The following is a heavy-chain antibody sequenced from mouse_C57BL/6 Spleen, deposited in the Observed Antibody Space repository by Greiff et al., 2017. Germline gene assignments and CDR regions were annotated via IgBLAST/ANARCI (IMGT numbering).Heavy chain of an antibody. CDR2: IDPANGNT. D-gene: IGHD2-12*01. V-gene: IGHV14-3*01. CDR3: ARTPTTDYAMDY. J-gene: IGHJ4*01. CDR1: GFYIKNTY. Sequence: VQLQQSVAELVRPGASVKLSCTASGFYIKNTYMHWVKQRPEQGLEWIGRIDPANGNTKYDPKFQGKATITADTSSNTAYLQLSSLTSEDSAIYYCARTPTTDYAMDYWVQGTSVTVSS.